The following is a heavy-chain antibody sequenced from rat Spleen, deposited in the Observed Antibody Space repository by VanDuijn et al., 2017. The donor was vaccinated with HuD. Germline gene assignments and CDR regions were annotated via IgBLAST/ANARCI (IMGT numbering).Heavy chain of an antibody. CDR2: IIYDGSST. J-gene: IGHJ2*01. V-gene: IGHV5S10*01. Sequence: EVQLVESGGGLVQPGRSLKLSCAASGFTFSNYAMAWVRQSPKKGLEWVATIIYDGSSTYYRDSVKGRYTISSDNAKSTLYLPMDSLRSEDTATYYCATDGATRDYWGQGVMVTVSS. CDR1: GFTFSNYA. D-gene: IGHD1-4*01. CDR3: ATDGATRDY.